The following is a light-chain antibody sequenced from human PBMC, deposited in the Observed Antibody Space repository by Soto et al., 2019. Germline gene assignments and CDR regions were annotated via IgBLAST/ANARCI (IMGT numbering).Light chain of an antibody. CDR2: DAS. CDR1: QSVSSY. Sequence: EIVLTQSPATLSLSPGERATLSCRASQSVSSYLAWYQQKPGQAPRLLIYDASNRATGIPARFSGSESGTAVTVPPDSRGPEDFAVYYCQQRNNWATLGQGRR. CDR3: QQRNNWAT. V-gene: IGKV3-11*01. J-gene: IGKJ5*01.